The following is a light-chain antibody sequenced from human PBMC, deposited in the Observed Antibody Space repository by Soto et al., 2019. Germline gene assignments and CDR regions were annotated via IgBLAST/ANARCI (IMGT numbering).Light chain of an antibody. CDR2: DVS. CDR3: QQRINWPLT. V-gene: IGKV3-11*01. J-gene: IGKJ4*01. Sequence: EIVLTQSPATLSLPPGERATLSCKASQSVSSFLAWYQQKPGQAPRLLIYDVSSRATGSPTRFSGSGSGTDFTLTISSLEPEDFAVYYCQQRINWPLTFGGGTKVEIK. CDR1: QSVSSF.